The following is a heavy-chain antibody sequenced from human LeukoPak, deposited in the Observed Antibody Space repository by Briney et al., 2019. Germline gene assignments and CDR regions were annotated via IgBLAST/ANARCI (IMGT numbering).Heavy chain of an antibody. CDR2: INHSGST. CDR1: GGSFSGYY. J-gene: IGHJ5*02. CDR3: AKDLGYSSFPLNWFDP. Sequence: PSETLSLTCAVYGGSFSGYYWSWIRQPPGKGLEWIGEINHSGSTNYNPSLKSRVTISVDTSKNQFSLKLSSVTAADTAVYYCAKDLGYSSFPLNWFDPWGQGTLVTVSS. V-gene: IGHV4-34*01. D-gene: IGHD6-6*01.